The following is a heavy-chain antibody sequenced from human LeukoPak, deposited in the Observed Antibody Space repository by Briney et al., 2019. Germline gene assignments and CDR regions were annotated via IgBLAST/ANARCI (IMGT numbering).Heavy chain of an antibody. D-gene: IGHD2-8*01. V-gene: IGHV3-30*03. J-gene: IGHJ4*02. Sequence: GRSLRLSCAASGFTFSSYGMHWVRQAPGKGLEWVAVISYDGSNKYYADSVKGRFTISRDNSKNTLYLQMNSLRAEDTAVYYCARDPHSHCINGVCYGSNFDYWGQGTLVTVSS. CDR2: ISYDGSNK. CDR3: ARDPHSHCINGVCYGSNFDY. CDR1: GFTFSSYG.